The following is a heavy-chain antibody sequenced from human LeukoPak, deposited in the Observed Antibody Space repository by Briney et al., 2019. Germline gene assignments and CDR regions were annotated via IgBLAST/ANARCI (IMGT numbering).Heavy chain of an antibody. Sequence: QSGGSLRLSCAASGFTFSSYWMSWVRQAPGKGLEWVANIKQDGSEKYYVDSVKGRFTISRDNAKNSLYLQMNSLRAEDTAVYYCAKDDGSSTASGMDYWGQGTLVTVSS. CDR3: AKDDGSSTASGMDY. D-gene: IGHD2-2*01. J-gene: IGHJ4*02. V-gene: IGHV3-7*01. CDR1: GFTFSSYW. CDR2: IKQDGSEK.